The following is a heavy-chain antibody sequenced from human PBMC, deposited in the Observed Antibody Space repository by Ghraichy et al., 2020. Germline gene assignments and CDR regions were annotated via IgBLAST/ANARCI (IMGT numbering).Heavy chain of an antibody. J-gene: IGHJ6*02. CDR1: GYSFTTYW. D-gene: IGHD2-2*01. V-gene: IGHV5-10-1*01. CDR2: IDPTDSYT. CDR3: ARHVVEVPAASFNYYHGMDV. Sequence: GESLNISCKGSGYSFTTYWINWVRQMPGKGLEWMGRIDPTDSYTNYSPSFQGHVTISVDKSISTAYLQWSSLKASDTAMYYCARHVVEVPAASFNYYHGMDVWGQGTTVTVSS.